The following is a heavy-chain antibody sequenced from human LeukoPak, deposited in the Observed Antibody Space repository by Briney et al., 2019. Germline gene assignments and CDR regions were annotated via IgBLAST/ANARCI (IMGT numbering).Heavy chain of an antibody. V-gene: IGHV3-23*01. CDR2: IGGSGGRT. CDR3: AKDWPSEWQQMPDYDAFDI. Sequence: GGPLSLSCAASGFPFSSYAMSWVRQAPGKGLEWVSAIGGSGGRTYYADSVKGRFTISRDNSKNTVYLQINSLRAEDTAVYYCAKDWPSEWQQMPDYDAFDIWGQGTLVTVSS. CDR1: GFPFSSYA. D-gene: IGHD3-3*01. J-gene: IGHJ3*02.